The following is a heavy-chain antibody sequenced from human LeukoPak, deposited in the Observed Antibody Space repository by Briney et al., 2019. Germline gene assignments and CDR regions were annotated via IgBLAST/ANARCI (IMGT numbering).Heavy chain of an antibody. V-gene: IGHV4-34*01. D-gene: IGHD2-2*01. CDR1: GGSFSGYY. J-gene: IGHJ5*02. CDR2: IYHSGST. Sequence: SGTLSLTCAVYGGSFSGYYWSWIRQPPGKGLEWIGEIYHSGSTNYNPSLKSRVTISVDTSKNQFSLKLSSVTAADTAVYYCARYRYCSSTSCYRGASMWFDPWGQGTLVTVSS. CDR3: ARYRYCSSTSCYRGASMWFDP.